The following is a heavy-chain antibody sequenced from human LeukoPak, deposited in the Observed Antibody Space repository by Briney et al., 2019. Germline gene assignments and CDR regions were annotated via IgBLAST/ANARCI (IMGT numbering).Heavy chain of an antibody. V-gene: IGHV4-38-2*02. D-gene: IGHD1-7*01. CDR1: GYSISSGYY. J-gene: IGHJ4*02. CDR3: ARENWNYGEDF. CDR2: VHSSRGS. Sequence: SETLSLTCTVSGYSISSGYYWGWIRQPPGKGLEWIGRVHSSRGSNYNPSLKSRVTMSVDTSKNQVSLKLIAVTAADSAVYYCARENWNYGEDFWGQGALVTVSS.